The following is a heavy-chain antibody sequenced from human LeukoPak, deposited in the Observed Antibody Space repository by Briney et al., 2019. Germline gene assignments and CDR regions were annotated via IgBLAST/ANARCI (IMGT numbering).Heavy chain of an antibody. CDR1: GGSINSSSYY. Sequence: SETLSLTCTVSGGSINSSSYYWGWIRQPPGEALEWIGSIYHSGYTYYNPSLKSRVTISVDTSKNQFSLKLSSVTAADTAVYYCARHLRVWGTHDYWGQGTLVTVSS. CDR3: ARHLRVWGTHDY. CDR2: IYHSGYT. J-gene: IGHJ4*02. V-gene: IGHV4-39*01. D-gene: IGHD3-16*01.